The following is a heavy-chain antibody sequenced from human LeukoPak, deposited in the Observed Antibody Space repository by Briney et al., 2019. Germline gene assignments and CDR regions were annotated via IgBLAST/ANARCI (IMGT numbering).Heavy chain of an antibody. CDR1: GFTVSTNY. CDR2: IYSGGST. V-gene: IGHV3-53*04. J-gene: IGHJ4*02. Sequence: GGPLRLTCAASGFTVSTNYMSWVRPAPGKGLEWVSVIYSGGSTYYADSVKGRFTISRHNSENTLYLQMNSLRAEDTAVYYCARGMTNPFDYWGQGTLVTVSS. D-gene: IGHD4-11*01. CDR3: ARGMTNPFDY.